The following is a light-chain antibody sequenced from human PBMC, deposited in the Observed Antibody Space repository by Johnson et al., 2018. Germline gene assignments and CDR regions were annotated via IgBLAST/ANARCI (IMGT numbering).Light chain of an antibody. CDR3: GTWDSSLSAGNV. CDR2: ENN. V-gene: IGLV1-51*02. J-gene: IGLJ1*01. CDR1: SSNIGNNY. Sequence: QSVLTQPPSVSAAPGQKVTISCSGSSSNIGNNYVSWYQQLPGTAPKLLIYENNKRPSGIPDRFSGSKSGTSATLGITGLQTGDEADYYCGTWDSSLSAGNVFGTVTKVPFL.